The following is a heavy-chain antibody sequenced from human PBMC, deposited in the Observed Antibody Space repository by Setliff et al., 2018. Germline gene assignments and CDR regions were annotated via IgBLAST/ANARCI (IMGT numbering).Heavy chain of an antibody. CDR3: ARGPRHNFWSGYYLVAVNY. D-gene: IGHD3-3*01. CDR1: GGTFINYA. Sequence: ASVKVSCKASGGTFINYAISWVRQAPGQGLEWMGGIIPIFGTANYAQKFQGRVTITADESTSTAYMELSSLRFEDTAVYYCARGPRHNFWSGYYLVAVNYWGQGTLVTVSS. J-gene: IGHJ4*02. V-gene: IGHV1-69*13. CDR2: IIPIFGTA.